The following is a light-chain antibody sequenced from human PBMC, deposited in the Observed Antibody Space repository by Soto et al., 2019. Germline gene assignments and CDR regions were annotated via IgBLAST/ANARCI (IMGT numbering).Light chain of an antibody. CDR1: SSDVGAYNW. Sequence: QSALTQPRSVSGSPGQSVTISCAGTSSDVGAYNWVSWYQQYPGKVPKLIIYDVTRRPSGVPDRFSGSKSGNTASLTISGLQADDEADYYCCSYAGSYTLVFGGGTKVTVL. J-gene: IGLJ3*02. V-gene: IGLV2-11*01. CDR3: CSYAGSYTLV. CDR2: DVT.